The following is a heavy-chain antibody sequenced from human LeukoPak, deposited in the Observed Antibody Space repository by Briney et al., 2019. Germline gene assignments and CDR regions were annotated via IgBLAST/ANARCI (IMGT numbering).Heavy chain of an antibody. D-gene: IGHD6-19*01. CDR2: ISDSGGST. CDR3: AKDRRDSSGWYYFDY. J-gene: IGHJ4*02. CDR1: GFTFSSYA. Sequence: PGGSLRLSCAASGFTFSSYAKSWVRQAPGKGLNWVSGISDSGGSTYYADSVKGRFTISRDNSKNTLYLQMNTLRAEDTAVYYCAKDRRDSSGWYYFDYWGQGTLVTVSS. V-gene: IGHV3-23*01.